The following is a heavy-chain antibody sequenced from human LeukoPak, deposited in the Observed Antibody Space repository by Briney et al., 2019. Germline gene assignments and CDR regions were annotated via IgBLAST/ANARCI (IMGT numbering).Heavy chain of an antibody. CDR1: GGSFSGYY. V-gene: IGHV4-34*01. J-gene: IGHJ4*02. CDR2: INHSGST. D-gene: IGHD3-22*01. Sequence: PSETPSLTCAVYGGSFSGYYWSWIRQPPGKGLEWIGEINHSGSTNYNPSLKSRVTISVDTSKNQFSLKLSSVTAADTAVYYCAREPYYDSSGYYYDYWGQGTLVTVSS. CDR3: AREPYYDSSGYYYDY.